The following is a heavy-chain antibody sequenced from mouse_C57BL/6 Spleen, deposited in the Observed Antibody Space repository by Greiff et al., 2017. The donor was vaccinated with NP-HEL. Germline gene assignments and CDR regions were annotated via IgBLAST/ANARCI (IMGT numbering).Heavy chain of an antibody. J-gene: IGHJ4*01. D-gene: IGHD2-5*01. CDR1: GFTFSSYA. Sequence: EVKLVESGEGLVKPGGSLKLSCAASGFTFSSYAMSWVRQTPEKRLEWVAYISSGGDYIYYADTVKGRFTISRDNARNTLYLQMSSLKSEDTAMYYCTRDQSNYDAMDYWGQGTSVTVSS. V-gene: IGHV5-9-1*02. CDR3: TRDQSNYDAMDY. CDR2: ISSGGDYI.